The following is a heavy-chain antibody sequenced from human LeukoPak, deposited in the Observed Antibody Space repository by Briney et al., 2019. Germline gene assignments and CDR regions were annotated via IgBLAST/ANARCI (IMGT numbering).Heavy chain of an antibody. J-gene: IGHJ4*02. D-gene: IGHD6-19*01. V-gene: IGHV1-18*01. CDR3: AKDPPHSSGPNLPCFEF. CDR1: GYTFTTYG. CDR2: ISPYNDNT. Sequence: ASVKVSCKASGYTFTTYGISWVRQAPGQGLEWMGWISPYNDNTEYAQKFQGRVTMTADTSTSTVYMELRSLRSDDTAMYYCAKDPPHSSGPNLPCFEFWGQGTLVTVSS.